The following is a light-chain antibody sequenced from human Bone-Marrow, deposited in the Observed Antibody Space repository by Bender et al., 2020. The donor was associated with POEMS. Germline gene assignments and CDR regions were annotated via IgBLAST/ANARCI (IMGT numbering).Light chain of an antibody. CDR2: EDS. CDR1: SSDVGSYNR. CDR3: CSYAGSSTFDVV. V-gene: IGLV2-23*01. J-gene: IGLJ2*01. Sequence: QSALAQPASVSGSPGQSITISCTGTSSDVGSYNRVSWYQHHSGKAPELMIYEDSKRPSGVSNRFSGSKSGNTASLTISGLQAEVEADYFCCSYAGSSTFDVVFGGGTKVTVL.